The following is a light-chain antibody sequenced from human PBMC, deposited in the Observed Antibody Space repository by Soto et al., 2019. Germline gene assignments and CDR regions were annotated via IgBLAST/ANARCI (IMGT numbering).Light chain of an antibody. CDR3: MQVLETPFT. CDR2: LGS. Sequence: DIVMSQSPLSQAVTPGEPASISCRSSQSVLKSSIYNYLDWYVQKPGQPPQPLIYLGSSRAAGVPDRFSGSGSGTDFTLKISRVEAEDVGVYYCMQVLETPFTFGQGTKLEIK. V-gene: IGKV2-28*01. CDR1: QSVLKSSIYNY. J-gene: IGKJ2*01.